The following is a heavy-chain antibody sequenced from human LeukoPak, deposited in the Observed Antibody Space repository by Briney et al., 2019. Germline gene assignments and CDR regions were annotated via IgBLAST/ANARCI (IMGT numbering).Heavy chain of an antibody. J-gene: IGHJ4*02. V-gene: IGHV3-15*01. CDR1: GFTVSSNY. CDR2: FKSKTDGGTT. CDR3: TTDGQGEYSPSFDY. D-gene: IGHD5-18*01. Sequence: GWSLRLSCAASGFTVSSNYIRWVRQAPGQGLGGVGRFKSKTDGGTTDYAAPVKGRFTISRDDSKNTLYLQMNSLKTEDTAVYYCTTDGQGEYSPSFDYWGQGTLVTVSS.